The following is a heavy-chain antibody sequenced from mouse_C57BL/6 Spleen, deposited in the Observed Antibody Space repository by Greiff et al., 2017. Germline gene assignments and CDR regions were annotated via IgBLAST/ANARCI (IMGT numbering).Heavy chain of an antibody. D-gene: IGHD1-1*01. Sequence: QVQLKQSGPELVKPGASVKISCKASGYAFSSSWMNWVKQRPGQGLEWIGRIYPGDGVTNYNGKFKGKATLTADQSSSTAYMQLRHLTSEDSAGYCCARRGYYPFYYAMDYWGQGTSVTVSS. CDR3: ARRGYYPFYYAMDY. CDR1: GYAFSSSW. CDR2: IYPGDGVT. V-gene: IGHV1-82*01. J-gene: IGHJ4*01.